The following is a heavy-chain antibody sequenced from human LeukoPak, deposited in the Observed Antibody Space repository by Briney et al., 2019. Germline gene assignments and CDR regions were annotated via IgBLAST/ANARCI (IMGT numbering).Heavy chain of an antibody. D-gene: IGHD1-26*01. CDR3: AGGIVGATSFLEMAFDI. V-gene: IGHV4-61*02. CDR2: IYTSGST. Sequence: SETLSLTCTVSGGSISSGSYYWSWIRQPAGKGLEWIGRIYTSGSTNYNPSLKSRVTISVDTSKNQFSLKLSSVTAADTAVYYCAGGIVGATSFLEMAFDIWGQGTMVTVSS. CDR1: GGSISSGSYY. J-gene: IGHJ3*02.